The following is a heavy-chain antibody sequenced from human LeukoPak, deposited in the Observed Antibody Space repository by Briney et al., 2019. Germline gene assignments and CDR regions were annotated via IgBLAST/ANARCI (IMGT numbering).Heavy chain of an antibody. D-gene: IGHD5-18*01. V-gene: IGHV1-46*01. J-gene: IGHJ6*03. CDR1: GYTFTSYY. CDR2: INPSGGST. CDR3: ARTGYSYGLYYYMDV. Sequence: ASVKVSCKASGYTFTSYYMHWVRQAPGQGLEWMGIINPSGGSTSYAQKFQGRVTMTRGTSISTAYMELSRLRSDDTAVYYCARTGYSYGLYYYMDVWGKGTTVTVSS.